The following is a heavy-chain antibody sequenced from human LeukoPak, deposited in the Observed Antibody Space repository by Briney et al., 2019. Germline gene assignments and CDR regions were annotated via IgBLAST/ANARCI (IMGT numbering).Heavy chain of an antibody. V-gene: IGHV3-74*01. CDR3: ASSYSSSWYRVY. Sequence: AGGSLRLSCAASGFTLSSYWMHWVRQAPGKGLVWVSRINSDGSSTSYADSVKGRFTISRDNAKNTLYLQMNSLRAEDTAVYYCASSYSSSWYRVYWGQGTLVTVSS. CDR2: INSDGSST. CDR1: GFTLSSYW. D-gene: IGHD6-13*01. J-gene: IGHJ4*02.